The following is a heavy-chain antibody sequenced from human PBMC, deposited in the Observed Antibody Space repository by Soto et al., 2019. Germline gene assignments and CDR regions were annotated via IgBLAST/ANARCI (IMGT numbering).Heavy chain of an antibody. CDR1: GGSISSYY. Sequence: SETLSLTCTVSGGSISSYYWSWIRQPPGKGLEWIGYIYYSGSTNYNPSLKSRVTISVDTSKNQFSLKLSSVTAADTAVYYCARVTSDFGVVIISHYMDVWGKGTTVTVSS. V-gene: IGHV4-59*01. J-gene: IGHJ6*03. CDR2: IYYSGST. CDR3: ARVTSDFGVVIISHYMDV. D-gene: IGHD3-3*01.